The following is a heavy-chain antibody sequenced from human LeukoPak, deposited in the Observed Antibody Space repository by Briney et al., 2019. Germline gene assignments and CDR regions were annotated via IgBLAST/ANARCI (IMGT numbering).Heavy chain of an antibody. CDR2: IYHSGST. V-gene: IGHV4-38-2*02. D-gene: IGHD2-2*01. Sequence: SETLSLTCTVSGYSISSGYYWGWIRQPPGQGLGWIGTIYHSGSTYYNPSLKSRVTISVDTSKNQFSLKLTSVTAADTAVYYCARVRGYCSSTICYRYYFDYWGQGTLVTVSS. J-gene: IGHJ4*02. CDR1: GYSISSGYY. CDR3: ARVRGYCSSTICYRYYFDY.